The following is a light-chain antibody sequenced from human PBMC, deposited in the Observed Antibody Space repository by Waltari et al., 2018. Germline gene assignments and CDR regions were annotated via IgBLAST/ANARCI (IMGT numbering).Light chain of an antibody. CDR1: QSVSSS. Sequence: EIVLTHSPATLSLSPGERATLSCRPSQSVSSSLAWYQQKPGQAPRLLIYDASNRATGIPARFSGSGSGTDVTLTISSLEPEDFAVYYCQQRSNWPPLTFGGGTKVEIK. J-gene: IGKJ4*02. CDR3: QQRSNWPPLT. V-gene: IGKV3-11*01. CDR2: DAS.